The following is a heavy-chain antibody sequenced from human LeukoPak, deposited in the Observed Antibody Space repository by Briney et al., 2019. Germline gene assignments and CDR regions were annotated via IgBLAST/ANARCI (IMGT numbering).Heavy chain of an antibody. CDR1: GFTLSSYA. D-gene: IGHD1-26*01. CDR2: ISGNGYA. Sequence: GGSLRLSCAASGFTLSSYAMNWVRQAPGKGLEWVSAISGNGYAYYADSVKGRFTISRDNSKNTLYLQMNSLRAEDTAVYYCAKRGAEVGTTVAPGDYWGQGTLLTVSS. J-gene: IGHJ4*02. V-gene: IGHV3-23*01. CDR3: AKRGAEVGTTVAPGDY.